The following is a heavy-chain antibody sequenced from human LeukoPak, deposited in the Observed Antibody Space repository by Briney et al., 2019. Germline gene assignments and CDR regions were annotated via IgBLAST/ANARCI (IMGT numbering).Heavy chain of an antibody. Sequence: SGGSLRLSCAASGFTFSSYSMNWVRQAPGKGLEWVSSISSSSSYIYYADSVKGRFTISRDNAKNSLYLQMNSLRAEDTAVYYCASRTDYYFDYWGQGTLVTVSS. V-gene: IGHV3-21*01. J-gene: IGHJ4*02. D-gene: IGHD3/OR15-3a*01. CDR2: ISSSSSYI. CDR3: ASRTDYYFDY. CDR1: GFTFSSYS.